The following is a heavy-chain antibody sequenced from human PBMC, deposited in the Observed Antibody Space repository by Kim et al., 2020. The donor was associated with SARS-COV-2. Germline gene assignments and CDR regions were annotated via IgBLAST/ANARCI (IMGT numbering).Heavy chain of an antibody. CDR1: GDSVSSNIAT. D-gene: IGHD4-4*01. CDR2: TYYRSKWYN. Sequence: SQTLSLTCAISGDSVSSNIATWNWIRQSPSRGLEWLGRTYYRSKWYNDYAVSVKSRITINPDTSKNHFSLQLNSVTPEDTAVYYCARRHSVSDYYYYGMDVWGQGTTVTVSS. CDR3: ARRHSVSDYYYYGMDV. J-gene: IGHJ6*02. V-gene: IGHV6-1*01.